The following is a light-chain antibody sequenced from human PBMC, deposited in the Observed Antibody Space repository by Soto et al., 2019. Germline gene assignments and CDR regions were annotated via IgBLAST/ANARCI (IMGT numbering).Light chain of an antibody. CDR3: TSYAGSTNFYV. Sequence: QSALTQPPSASGSPGQPVTISCTGTSSDVGAYNYVSWYQQHPGKAPKLMIFEVTQRPSGVPDRFSGSKSGNTAALTVSGLQAEDEADYYCTSYAGSTNFYVFGTGTKVTVL. CDR1: SSDVGAYNY. J-gene: IGLJ1*01. V-gene: IGLV2-8*01. CDR2: EVT.